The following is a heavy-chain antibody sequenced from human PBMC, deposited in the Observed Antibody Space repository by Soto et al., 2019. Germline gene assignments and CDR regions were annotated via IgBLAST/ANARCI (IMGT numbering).Heavy chain of an antibody. CDR3: ARLVTGYSLGYFDY. V-gene: IGHV4-31*03. Sequence: QVPLQESGPGLVKPSQTLSLTCTVSGGSISTGGYYWSWIRQHPGKGLEWIGSIYYDGSTHHNPSLKSRVTISFDRSKNQFSLKLSSVTAADTAVYNCARLVTGYSLGYFDYWGQGTLVTVST. CDR1: GGSISTGGYY. J-gene: IGHJ4*02. CDR2: IYYDGST. D-gene: IGHD5-18*01.